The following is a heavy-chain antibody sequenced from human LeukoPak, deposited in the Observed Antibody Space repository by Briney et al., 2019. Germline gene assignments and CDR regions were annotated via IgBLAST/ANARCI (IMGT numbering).Heavy chain of an antibody. D-gene: IGHD1-26*01. CDR3: AAGQWGSVVGVY. J-gene: IGHJ4*02. Sequence: SVKVSCKASGLTFTSSAMQWVRQARGQRLEWIGWIVVGSGNTNYAQKFQERVTITRDMSTSTAYMELSSLRSEDTAVYYCAAGQWGSVVGVYWGQGTLVTVSS. CDR2: IVVGSGNT. CDR1: GLTFTSSA. V-gene: IGHV1-58*02.